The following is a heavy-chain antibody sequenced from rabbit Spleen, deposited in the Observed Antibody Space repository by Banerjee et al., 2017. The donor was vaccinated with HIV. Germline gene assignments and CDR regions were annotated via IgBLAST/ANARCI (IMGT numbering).Heavy chain of an antibody. V-gene: IGHV1S43*01. D-gene: IGHD4-1*01. CDR3: ARNANGGWDL. CDR2: IYPVFGIT. CDR1: GIDFSGDSFSGDSY. Sequence: QSLEEAGGDLVKPGASLTLTCKASGIDFSGDSFSGDSYMCWVRQAPGKGLEWIGDIYPVFGITNYANWVKGRFTISSDNAQNTVDLQMNSLTPADTATYFCARNANGGWDLWGQGTLVTV. J-gene: IGHJ6*01.